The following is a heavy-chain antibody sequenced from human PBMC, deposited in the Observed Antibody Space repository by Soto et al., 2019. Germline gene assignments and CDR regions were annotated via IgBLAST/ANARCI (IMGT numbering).Heavy chain of an antibody. Sequence: GGSLRLSCAASGFTFSSYAMHWVRQAPGKGLEWVAVISYDGSNKYYADSVKGRFTISRDNSKNTLYLQMNSLRAEDTAVYYCAGEYSYGFDYYYGMDVWGQGTTVTVSS. CDR1: GFTFSSYA. J-gene: IGHJ6*02. CDR3: AGEYSYGFDYYYGMDV. V-gene: IGHV3-30-3*01. CDR2: ISYDGSNK. D-gene: IGHD5-18*01.